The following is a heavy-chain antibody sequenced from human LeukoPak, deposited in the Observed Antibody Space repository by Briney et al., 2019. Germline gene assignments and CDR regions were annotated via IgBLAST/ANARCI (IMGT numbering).Heavy chain of an antibody. CDR3: VREGFGTSWDWFDP. D-gene: IGHD6-13*01. CDR2: INSDGSTT. V-gene: IGHV3-74*01. CDR1: EFTFSQYW. Sequence: GGSLRLSCAASEFTFSQYWMHWVRQAPGKGLVWVSRINSDGSTTNYADFVKGRFTISRDNAKNTLYLQMNSLRVDDTALYYCVREGFGTSWDWFDPWGQGTLVTVSS. J-gene: IGHJ5*02.